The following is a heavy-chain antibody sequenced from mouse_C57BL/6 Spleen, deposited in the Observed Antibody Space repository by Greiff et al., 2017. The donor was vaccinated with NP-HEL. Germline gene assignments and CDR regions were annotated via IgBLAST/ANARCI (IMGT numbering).Heavy chain of an antibody. Sequence: QVQLQQSGAELVRPGASVTLSCKASGYTFTDYEMHWVKQTPVHGLEWIGAIDPETGGTAYNQKFKGKAILTADKSSSTAYMELRSLTSEDSAVYYCTRSGAAQDPWFAYWGQGTLVTVSA. CDR1: GYTFTDYE. CDR2: IDPETGGT. D-gene: IGHD3-2*02. V-gene: IGHV1-15*01. J-gene: IGHJ3*01. CDR3: TRSGAAQDPWFAY.